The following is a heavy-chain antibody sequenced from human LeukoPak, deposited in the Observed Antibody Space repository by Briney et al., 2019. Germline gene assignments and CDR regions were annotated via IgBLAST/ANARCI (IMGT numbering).Heavy chain of an antibody. CDR3: ARERLARFPYFDY. CDR2: IIPVFGTP. J-gene: IGHJ4*02. V-gene: IGHV1-69*06. Sequence: GSSVKVSCKTSGGTFINSGISWVRQAPGQGPEWMGGIIPVFGTPNYAQKFQGRLTITADRSTTTAYMELSSLTSDDTAVYYCARERLARFPYFDYWGQGTLVAVSS. CDR1: GGTFINSG. D-gene: IGHD3-3*01.